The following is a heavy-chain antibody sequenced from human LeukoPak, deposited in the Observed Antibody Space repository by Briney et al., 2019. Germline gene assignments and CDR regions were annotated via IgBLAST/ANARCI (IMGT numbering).Heavy chain of an antibody. CDR2: IYTTGTT. CDR1: GGSINSYY. D-gene: IGHD1-26*01. J-gene: IGHJ4*02. CDR3: GRQGYTAAYYFLDY. V-gene: IGHV4-4*07. Sequence: WETLSLTCTVSGGSINSYYWGWVRQAAGKGLEWIGRIYTTGTTYYSPSLKSRLTMSVDTSKNQFSLNLRSVTAADTALYYCGRQGYTAAYYFLDYWSQGTLVTVSS.